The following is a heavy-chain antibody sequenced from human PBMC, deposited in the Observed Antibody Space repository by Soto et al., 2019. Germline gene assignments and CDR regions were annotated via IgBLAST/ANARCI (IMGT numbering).Heavy chain of an antibody. D-gene: IGHD2-21*02. CDR2: IYWDDDK. CDR3: IQSRCGGDCLQSYASYYYYGMDV. CDR1: AFSLSTGGVG. V-gene: IGHV2-5*02. J-gene: IGHJ6*02. Sequence: QITLKESGPTLVKPTQTLTLTCTFSAFSLSTGGVGVDWIRQPPGKALEWLALIYWDDDKRYSPSLRSRLTMTKDTSKNQVVLTMTNMDPVDTATYYCIQSRCGGDCLQSYASYYYYGMDVWGQGTTVTVSS.